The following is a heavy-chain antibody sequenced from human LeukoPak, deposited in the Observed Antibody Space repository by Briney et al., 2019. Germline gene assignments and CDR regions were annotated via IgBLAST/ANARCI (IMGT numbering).Heavy chain of an antibody. V-gene: IGHV3-23*01. CDR3: AKSLFTSAHGSGRAFDI. CDR2: ISAGGDIT. D-gene: IGHD3-10*01. CDR1: GFTFRTFP. Sequence: PGGSLRLSCAASGFTFRTFPMGWVRQAPGKGLEWVSAISAGGDITFYSDSVRGRFTISRDNSKETLYLQMNSLRAVDTALYYCAKSLFTSAHGSGRAFDIWGQGTMVTVSS. J-gene: IGHJ3*02.